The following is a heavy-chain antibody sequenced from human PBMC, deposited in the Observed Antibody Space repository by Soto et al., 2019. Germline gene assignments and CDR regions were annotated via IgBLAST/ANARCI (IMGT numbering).Heavy chain of an antibody. V-gene: IGHV3-23*01. CDR2: ISGSGGST. Sequence: EVKLLESGGGLVQPGGSLRLSCAASGFTFSSYAMSWVRQAPGKGLEWVSAISGSGGSTYYADSVKGRFTISRDNSKNTLYLQMNSLRAEDTAVYYCAKDRMVRGKNPYYFDYWGQGTLVTVSS. CDR1: GFTFSSYA. CDR3: AKDRMVRGKNPYYFDY. D-gene: IGHD3-10*01. J-gene: IGHJ4*02.